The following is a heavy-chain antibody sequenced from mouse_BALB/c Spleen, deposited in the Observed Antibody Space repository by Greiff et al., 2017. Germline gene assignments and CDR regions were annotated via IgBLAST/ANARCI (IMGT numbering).Heavy chain of an antibody. CDR1: GFTFSSFG. CDR3: ARKGGNYVGWYFDV. Sequence: EVKLVESGGGLVQPGGSRKLSCAASGFTFSSFGMHWVCQAPEKGLEWVAYISSGSSTIYYADTVKGRFTISRDNPKNTLFLQMTSLRSEDTAMYYCARKGGNYVGWYFDVWGAGTTVTVSS. V-gene: IGHV5-17*02. D-gene: IGHD2-1*01. CDR2: ISSGSSTI. J-gene: IGHJ1*01.